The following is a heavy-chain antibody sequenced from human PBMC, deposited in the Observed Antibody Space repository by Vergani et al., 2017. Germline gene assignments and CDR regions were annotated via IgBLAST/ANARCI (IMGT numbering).Heavy chain of an antibody. J-gene: IGHJ5*02. D-gene: IGHD3-3*01. V-gene: IGHV4-39*01. CDR2: IYYSGST. CDR3: ARGLLWSEGWFDP. Sequence: QLQLQESGPGLVKPSETLSLTCTVSGGSISSSSYYWGWIRQPPGKGLEWIGSIYYSGSTYYNPSLKSRVTISVDTSKNQFSLKLSSVTAADTAVYYCARGLLWSEGWFDPWGQGTLVTVSS. CDR1: GGSISSSSYY.